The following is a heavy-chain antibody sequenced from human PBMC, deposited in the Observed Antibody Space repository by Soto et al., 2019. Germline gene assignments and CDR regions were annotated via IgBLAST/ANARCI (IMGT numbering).Heavy chain of an antibody. CDR1: GFTFDDYA. V-gene: IGHV3-9*01. CDR3: AKSRLHLGELSLFDY. J-gene: IGHJ4*02. D-gene: IGHD3-16*02. Sequence: LRLSCAASGFTFDDYAMHWVRQAPGKGLEWVSGISWNSGSIGYADSVKGRFTISRDNAKNSLYLQMNSLRAEDTALYYCAKSRLHLGELSLFDYWGQGTLVTVSS. CDR2: ISWNSGSI.